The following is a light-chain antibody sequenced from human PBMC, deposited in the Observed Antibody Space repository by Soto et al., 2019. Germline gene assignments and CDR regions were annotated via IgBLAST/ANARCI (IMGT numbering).Light chain of an antibody. CDR1: EGIRKD. CDR2: AAS. J-gene: IGKJ1*01. V-gene: IGKV1-6*01. CDR3: LQNYNYPWT. Sequence: AIQMTQSPSSLSASVGDRVTITCRASEGIRKDLGWYQQKPGKAPKLLIYAASSLQSGVPPRFSGSGFDTDFTLTISSLQPEDFATYYCLQNYNYPWTFGQGTKVEIK.